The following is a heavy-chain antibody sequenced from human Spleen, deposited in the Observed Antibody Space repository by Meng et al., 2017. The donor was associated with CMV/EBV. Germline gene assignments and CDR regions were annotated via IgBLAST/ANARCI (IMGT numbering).Heavy chain of an antibody. J-gene: IGHJ4*02. D-gene: IGHD6-6*01. V-gene: IGHV4-39*01. CDR3: ARQSIAAREGFDY. CDR1: GFTVSSNY. Sequence: ESLKISCAASGFTVSSNYMSWVRQPPGKGLEWIGSIYYSGSTYYNPSLKSRVTISVDTSKNQFSLKLSSVTAADTAVYYCARQSIAAREGFDYWGQGTLVTVSS. CDR2: IYYSGST.